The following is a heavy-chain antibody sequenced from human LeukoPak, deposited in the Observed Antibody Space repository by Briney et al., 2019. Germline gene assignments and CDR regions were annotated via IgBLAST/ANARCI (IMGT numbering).Heavy chain of an antibody. CDR1: GGSISSGDYY. J-gene: IGHJ3*02. D-gene: IGHD3-22*01. CDR3: AREYDSSASDAFDI. CDR2: IYYSGST. V-gene: IGHV4-30-4*08. Sequence: SQTLSLTCTVSGGSISSGDYYWSWIRQPPGKGLEWIGYIYYSGSTYYNPSLKIRVTISVDTSKNQFSLKLRSVTAAATAVYYCAREYDSSASDAFDIWGQGTMVTVSS.